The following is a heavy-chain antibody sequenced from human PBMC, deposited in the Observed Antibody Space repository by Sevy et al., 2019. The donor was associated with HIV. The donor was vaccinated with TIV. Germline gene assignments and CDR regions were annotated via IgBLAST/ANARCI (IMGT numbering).Heavy chain of an antibody. D-gene: IGHD5-12*01. V-gene: IGHV4-59*01. CDR3: ARAPPVRSGDDALNCFDP. J-gene: IGHJ5*02. Sequence: SETLSLTCTVSGGSISAYHWSWIRQPPGKGLEYIGYIHYTGTTNYNPSLKSRVTISVDTSKNQFSLKLSSVTAADTALYYGARAPPVRSGDDALNCFDPWGQGTLVTVSS. CDR2: IHYTGTT. CDR1: GGSISAYH.